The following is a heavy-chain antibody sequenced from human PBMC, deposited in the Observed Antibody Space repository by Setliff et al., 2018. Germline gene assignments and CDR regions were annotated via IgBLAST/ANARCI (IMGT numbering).Heavy chain of an antibody. J-gene: IGHJ6*02. Sequence: SVKVSCKASGYTFTSYGISWVRQAPGQGLEWMGGIIPIFGTANYAQKFQGRVTITADESTSTAYMELSSLRSEDTAVYYCARVLVVVAATRIYYYGMDVWGQGTTVTVSS. CDR2: IIPIFGTA. V-gene: IGHV1-69*13. CDR3: ARVLVVVAATRIYYYGMDV. CDR1: GYTFTSYG. D-gene: IGHD2-15*01.